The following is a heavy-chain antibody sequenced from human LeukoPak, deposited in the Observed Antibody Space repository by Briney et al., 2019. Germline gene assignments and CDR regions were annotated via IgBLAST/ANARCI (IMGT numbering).Heavy chain of an antibody. CDR2: TSAYNGNT. CDR3: ARDRIFITGTTEPWFY. D-gene: IGHD1-7*01. V-gene: IGHV1-18*01. J-gene: IGHJ4*02. Sequence: SEKVSCKASGYTFTSYGISWVRQAPGQGLEWMGWTSAYNGNTKYAPKLQGRVTMTTDTSTSTAYMELRSLRSDDTAVYYCARDRIFITGTTEPWFYWGQGTLVTASS. CDR1: GYTFTSYG.